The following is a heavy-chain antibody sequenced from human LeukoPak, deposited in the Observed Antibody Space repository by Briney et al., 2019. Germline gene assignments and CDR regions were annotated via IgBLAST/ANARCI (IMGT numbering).Heavy chain of an antibody. Sequence: GGSLRLSCAASGFTFSSYAMSWVRQAPGEGLEWVSAICGSGGSTYYADSVKGRFTISRDNSKNTLYLQMNSLRAEDTAVYYCANPGVNLDYWGQGTLVTVSS. J-gene: IGHJ4*02. V-gene: IGHV3-23*01. CDR3: ANPGVNLDY. CDR2: ICGSGGST. CDR1: GFTFSSYA. D-gene: IGHD3-10*01.